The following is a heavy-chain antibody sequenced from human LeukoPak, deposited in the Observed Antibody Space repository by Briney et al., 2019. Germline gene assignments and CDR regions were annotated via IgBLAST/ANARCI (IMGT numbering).Heavy chain of an antibody. CDR3: ARDRLAVPPYNDYYYMDV. D-gene: IGHD3-3*02. CDR2: IYYSGST. J-gene: IGHJ6*03. V-gene: IGHV4-59*01. Sequence: SESLSLTCILSNGSISDDYWSWIRQPPGKGLEWIGYIYYSGSTNYNPSLKSRVTISVDTSKNQFSLKLSSVTAADTAVYYCARDRLAVPPYNDYYYMDVWGKGTTVAVSS. CDR1: NGSISDDY.